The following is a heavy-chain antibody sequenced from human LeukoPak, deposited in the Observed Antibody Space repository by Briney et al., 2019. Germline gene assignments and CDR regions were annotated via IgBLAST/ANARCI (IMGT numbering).Heavy chain of an antibody. Sequence: GESLRISCKGSGYSFTSYWIGWVRQMPGKGLEWMGIIYPGDSDTRYSPSFQGQVTISADKSISTAYLQWGSLKASDTAMYYCARPYYYGSGSPLGWFDPWGQGTLVTVSS. D-gene: IGHD3-10*01. CDR2: IYPGDSDT. CDR3: ARPYYYGSGSPLGWFDP. J-gene: IGHJ5*02. V-gene: IGHV5-51*01. CDR1: GYSFTSYW.